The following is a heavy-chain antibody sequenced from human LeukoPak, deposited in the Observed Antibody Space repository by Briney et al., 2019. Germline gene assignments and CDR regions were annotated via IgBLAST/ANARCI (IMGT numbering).Heavy chain of an antibody. CDR3: ARAEGYCSGSTCFSY. J-gene: IGHJ4*02. CDR2: INTNTGNP. D-gene: IGHD2-15*01. Sequence: ASVKVSCKASGYTFTSYAMHWVRRAPGQGLEWIGWINTNTGNPTYAQGFTGRFVFSLDTSASTAYLQISSLKAEDTAVYYCARAEGYCSGSTCFSYWGQGTLVTVSS. CDR1: GYTFTSYA. V-gene: IGHV7-4-1*02.